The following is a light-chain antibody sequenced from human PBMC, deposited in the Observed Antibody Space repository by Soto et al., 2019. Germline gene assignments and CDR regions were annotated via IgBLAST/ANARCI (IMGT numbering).Light chain of an antibody. V-gene: IGKV3-20*01. Sequence: EIVLTQSPGTLSLSPGDRVTLSCRASQSVSSNFFAWHQQTPGPATRLIFYGSSSRATGITTRFSGSWSGKDFTLTISRLEPEDFALYCCQQYGNSMYSVGQGTKLVIK. CDR3: QQYGNSMYS. CDR2: GSS. CDR1: QSVSSNF. J-gene: IGKJ2*01.